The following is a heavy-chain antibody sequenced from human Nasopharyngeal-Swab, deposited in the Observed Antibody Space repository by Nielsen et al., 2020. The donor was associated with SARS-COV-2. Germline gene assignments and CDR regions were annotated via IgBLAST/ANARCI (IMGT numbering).Heavy chain of an antibody. CDR1: GFTFSGYA. D-gene: IGHD6-19*01. CDR3: ARDRGIAVAGTHYYYGMDV. V-gene: IGHV3-64*04. CDR2: ISYHGRST. Sequence: GESLKISCSASGFTFSGYAMHWVRQIPGKGLQFVSAISYHGRSTYYADSVKGRFTISRDNSKNTLYLQMNSLRAEDTAVYYCARDRGIAVAGTHYYYGMDVWGQGTTVTVSS. J-gene: IGHJ6*02.